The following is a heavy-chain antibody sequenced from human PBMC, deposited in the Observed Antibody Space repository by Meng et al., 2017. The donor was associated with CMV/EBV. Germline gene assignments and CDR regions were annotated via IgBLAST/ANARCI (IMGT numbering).Heavy chain of an antibody. V-gene: IGHV3-74*01. CDR3: ARDALYCGGDCYSDY. J-gene: IGHJ4*02. Sequence: LSLTCAASGFTFSSYWMHWVRPAPGKGLVWVSRINSDGSSTSYADSVKGRFTISRDNAKNTLYLQMNSLRAEDTAVYYCARDALYCGGDCYSDYWGQGTLVTVSS. CDR1: GFTFSSYW. D-gene: IGHD2-21*01. CDR2: INSDGSST.